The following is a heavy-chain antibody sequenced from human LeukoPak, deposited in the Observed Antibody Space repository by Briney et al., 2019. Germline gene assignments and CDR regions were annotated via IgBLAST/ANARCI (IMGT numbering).Heavy chain of an antibody. D-gene: IGHD3-10*01. CDR2: ISPSGGT. J-gene: IGHJ4*02. V-gene: IGHV1-2*02. Sequence: ASVKVSCKASGYTFTGHYMHWMRQAPGQGLEWMGWISPSGGTNYAQKFQGRVTMTRDTSISTAYMELSGLTSDDTAVYYCARGGSGSQAFDYWGQGTLVTVSS. CDR3: ARGGSGSQAFDY. CDR1: GYTFTGHY.